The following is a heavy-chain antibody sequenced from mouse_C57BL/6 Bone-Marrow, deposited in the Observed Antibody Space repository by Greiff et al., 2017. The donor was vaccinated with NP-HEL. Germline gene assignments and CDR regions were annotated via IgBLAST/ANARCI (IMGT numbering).Heavy chain of an antibody. CDR3: ARAGSSPYWYFDV. CDR1: GYTFTSYG. D-gene: IGHD1-1*01. Sequence: VHLVESGAELARPGASVKLSCKASGYTFTSYGISWVKQRTGQGLEWIGEIYPRSGNTYYNEKFKGKATLTADKSSSTAYMELRSLTSEDSAVYFCARAGSSPYWYFDVWGTGTTVTVSS. CDR2: IYPRSGNT. J-gene: IGHJ1*03. V-gene: IGHV1-81*01.